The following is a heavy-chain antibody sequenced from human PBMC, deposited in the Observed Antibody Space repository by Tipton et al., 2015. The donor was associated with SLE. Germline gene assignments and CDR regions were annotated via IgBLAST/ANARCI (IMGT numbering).Heavy chain of an antibody. D-gene: IGHD6-13*01. V-gene: IGHV4-59*08. CDR3: ARQGIMASAGLGY. Sequence: LRLSCTISNGSISTYRWNWIRQPPGKGLEWIGFIYYSGRTSYSPPLKIRVTISVDTPKNQFSLKLISVTAAGTAVYYCARQGIMASAGLGYWGQGTLVTVSS. CDR1: NGSISTYR. CDR2: IYYSGRT. J-gene: IGHJ4*02.